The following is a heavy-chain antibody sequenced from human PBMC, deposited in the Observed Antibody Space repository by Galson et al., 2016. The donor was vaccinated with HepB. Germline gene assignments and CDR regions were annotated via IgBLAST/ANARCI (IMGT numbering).Heavy chain of an antibody. J-gene: IGHJ6*02. CDR2: IFSNDEK. CDR3: ARLQRSQHCTSGVGYTSFNYYAMDV. D-gene: IGHD2-8*01. CDR1: GFSPSNARMG. V-gene: IGHV2-26*01. Sequence: PALVNPTQTLTLTCTVPGFSPSNARMGVSWIRQPPGKALEWLAHIFSNDEKSYSTSLKSRLTISKDTSRSQVVLTMTNMDLVDTATYCCARLQRSQHCTSGVGYTSFNYYAMDVWVQGTTVTVSS.